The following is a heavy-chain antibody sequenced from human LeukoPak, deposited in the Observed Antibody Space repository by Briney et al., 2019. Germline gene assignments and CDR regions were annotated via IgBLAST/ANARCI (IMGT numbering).Heavy chain of an antibody. CDR3: AREHCSSTSCYGFDP. D-gene: IGHD2-2*01. Sequence: SVEVSCKASGGTFSSYAISWVRQAPGQGLEWMGGIIPIFGTANYAQKFQGRVTITADESTSTAYMELSSLRSEDTAVYYCAREHCSSTSCYGFDPWGQGTLVTVSS. V-gene: IGHV1-69*13. J-gene: IGHJ5*02. CDR2: IIPIFGTA. CDR1: GGTFSSYA.